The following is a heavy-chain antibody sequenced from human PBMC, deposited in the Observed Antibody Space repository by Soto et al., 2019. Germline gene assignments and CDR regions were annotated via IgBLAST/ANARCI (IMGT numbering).Heavy chain of an antibody. CDR3: ARGATQWEYYYDSSGYLN. D-gene: IGHD3-22*01. J-gene: IGHJ4*02. CDR1: GFTFSSYG. V-gene: IGHV3-33*01. CDR2: IWYDGSNK. Sequence: QVQLVESGGGVVQPGRSLRLSCAASGFTFSSYGMHWVRQAPGKGLEWVAVIWYDGSNKYYADSVKGRFTISRDNSKNTLYLQMNSLRAEDTAVYYCARGATQWEYYYDSSGYLNWGQGTLVTVSS.